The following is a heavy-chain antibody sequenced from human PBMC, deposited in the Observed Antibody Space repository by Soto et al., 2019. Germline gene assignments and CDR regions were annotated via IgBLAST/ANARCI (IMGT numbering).Heavy chain of an antibody. Sequence: ASVKVSCKASGYTFTSYGISWVRQAPGQGLEWMGWISAYNGNTNYAQKLQGRVTMTTDTSTSTAYMELRSLRSDDTAVYYCARDPPFRIAVAGSDYWGQGTLVTVSS. V-gene: IGHV1-18*01. CDR2: ISAYNGNT. D-gene: IGHD6-19*01. CDR3: ARDPPFRIAVAGSDY. CDR1: GYTFTSYG. J-gene: IGHJ4*02.